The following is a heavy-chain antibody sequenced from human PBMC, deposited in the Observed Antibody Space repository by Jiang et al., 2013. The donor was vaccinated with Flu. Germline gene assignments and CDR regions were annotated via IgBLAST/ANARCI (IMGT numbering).Heavy chain of an antibody. Sequence: GLVKPSETLSLTCTASGDSFNSYYWSWIRQAPGKGLEWIGYIYHSGSTNYNPSLKSRVSLSVDTSKNQFSLILSSVTAADTAVYYCARNIPAFDIWGQGTMVTVSS. V-gene: IGHV4-59*01. CDR1: GDSFNSYY. CDR3: ARNIPAFDI. J-gene: IGHJ3*02. CDR2: IYHSGST.